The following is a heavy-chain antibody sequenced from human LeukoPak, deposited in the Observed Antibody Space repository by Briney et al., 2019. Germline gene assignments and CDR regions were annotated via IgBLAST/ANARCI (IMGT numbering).Heavy chain of an antibody. CDR1: GGSFSGYY. CDR3: ARHHYDYVWGSYRRTLRAFDY. D-gene: IGHD3-16*02. CDR2: INHSGST. J-gene: IGHJ4*02. V-gene: IGHV4-34*01. Sequence: SETLSLTCAVYGGSFSGYYWSWIRQPPGKGLEWIGEINHSGSTNYNPSLKSRVTISVDTSKNQFSLKLSSMTAADTAVYYCARHHYDYVWGSYRRTLRAFDYWGQGTLVTVSS.